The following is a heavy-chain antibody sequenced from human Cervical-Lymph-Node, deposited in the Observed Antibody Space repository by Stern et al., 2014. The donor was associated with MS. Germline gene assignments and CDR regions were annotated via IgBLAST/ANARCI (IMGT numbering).Heavy chain of an antibody. V-gene: IGHV3-30*01. D-gene: IGHD3-3*01. J-gene: IGHJ4*02. Sequence: VQLVESGGGVVQPGRSLRLSCAASGFTFSSYAMHWVRQAPGKGLEWVAVISYDGSNKYYADSVKGRFTISRDNSKNTLYLQMNSLRAEDTAVYYCARDRYDFWSGYYGYWGQGTLVTVSS. CDR3: ARDRYDFWSGYYGY. CDR2: ISYDGSNK. CDR1: GFTFSSYA.